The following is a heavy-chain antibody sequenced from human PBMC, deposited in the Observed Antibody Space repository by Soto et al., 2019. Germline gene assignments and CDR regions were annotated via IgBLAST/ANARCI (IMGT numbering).Heavy chain of an antibody. J-gene: IGHJ6*02. CDR3: ARGGNYYGLRV. Sequence: SETLSLTCTFSGGSISSGDYYWSWIRQPPGKGLEWIGYIYDSGSTYYNASLKSRVTISLDTSRNQFSLKLTSVSAADTAVYYCARGGNYYGLRVWGQGTTVTVSS. V-gene: IGHV4-30-4*01. CDR2: IYDSGST. CDR1: GGSISSGDYY.